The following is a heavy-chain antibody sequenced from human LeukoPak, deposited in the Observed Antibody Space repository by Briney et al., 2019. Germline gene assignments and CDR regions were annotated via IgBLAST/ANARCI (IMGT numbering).Heavy chain of an antibody. CDR3: TRGYVGIDY. D-gene: IGHD5-12*01. Sequence: GGSLRLSCAASGFTFSSYSMNWVRQAPGKGLEWVSYISSSSSTIYYADSVKGRFTISRDNAKNSLYLQMNSLRAEDTALYYCTRGYVGIDYWGREPWSPSPQ. V-gene: IGHV3-48*04. CDR1: GFTFSSYS. CDR2: ISSSSSTI. J-gene: IGHJ4*02.